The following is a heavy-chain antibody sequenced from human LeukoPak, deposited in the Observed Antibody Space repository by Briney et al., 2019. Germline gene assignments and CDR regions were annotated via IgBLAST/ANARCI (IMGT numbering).Heavy chain of an antibody. CDR2: ISGSGGST. D-gene: IGHD3-10*01. V-gene: IGHV3-23*01. CDR1: GFTFSSYA. CDR3: AKVLGRRSYYGSGSIFDY. Sequence: GGSLRLSCAASGFTFSSYAMSWVRQAPGKGLEWVSAISGSGGSTYYADSVKGRFTISRDNSKNTLYLQMNSLRAEDTAVYYCAKVLGRRSYYGSGSIFDYWGQGTLVTVSS. J-gene: IGHJ4*02.